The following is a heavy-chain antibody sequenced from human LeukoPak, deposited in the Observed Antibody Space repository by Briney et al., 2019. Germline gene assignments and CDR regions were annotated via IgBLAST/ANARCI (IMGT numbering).Heavy chain of an antibody. CDR3: ARARRIAAAGISAIPYYFDY. CDR2: IKPDGSEN. J-gene: IGHJ4*02. CDR1: GFMFSDYW. D-gene: IGHD6-13*01. Sequence: QTGGSLRLSCAASGFMFSDYWMSWVRQAPGKGLEWVANIKPDGSENYHVDSVKGRFAFSRDNAKNSLYLQMNSLRAEDTAVYYCARARRIAAAGISAIPYYFDYWGQGTLVTVSS. V-gene: IGHV3-7*01.